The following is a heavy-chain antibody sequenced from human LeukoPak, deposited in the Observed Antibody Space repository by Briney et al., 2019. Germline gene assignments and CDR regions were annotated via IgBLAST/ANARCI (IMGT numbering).Heavy chain of an antibody. Sequence: SQTLSLTCTVSGGSISSGGYYWSWIRQHPGKGLEWIGYIYYSGSTYYNPSLKSRVTISVDTSKNQFSLKLSSVTAADTAVYYCARRAQPLEAFDIWGQGTMVTASS. CDR3: ARRAQPLEAFDI. J-gene: IGHJ3*02. V-gene: IGHV4-31*03. CDR2: IYYSGST. D-gene: IGHD6-13*01. CDR1: GGSISSGGYY.